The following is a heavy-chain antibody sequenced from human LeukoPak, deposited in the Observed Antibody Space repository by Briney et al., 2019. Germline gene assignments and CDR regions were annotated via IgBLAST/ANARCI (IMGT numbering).Heavy chain of an antibody. CDR3: AKSGYNRFDY. CDR1: GFTFSSSA. Sequence: GGSLRLSCAASGFTFSSSAMSWVRQAPGKGLEWVSSISGSGTGGSTYYADSVKGRFTISRDNSKNTLYLQMNSLRAEDTAVYYCAKSGYNRFDYWGQGTLVTVSS. CDR2: ISGSGTGGST. J-gene: IGHJ4*02. D-gene: IGHD5-24*01. V-gene: IGHV3-23*01.